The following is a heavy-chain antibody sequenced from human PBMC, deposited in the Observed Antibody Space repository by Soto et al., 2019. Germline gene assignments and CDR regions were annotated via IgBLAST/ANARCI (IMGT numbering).Heavy chain of an antibody. V-gene: IGHV4-59*08. CDR2: IYYSGST. Sequence: ASETLSLTCTVSGGSISSYYWSWIRQPPGKGLEWIGYIYYSGSTNYNPSLKSRVTISVDTSKNQFSLKLSSVTAADTAVYYCARQAGRVFDFWGQGTLVTVYS. CDR1: GGSISSYY. J-gene: IGHJ4*02. D-gene: IGHD6-19*01. CDR3: ARQAGRVFDF.